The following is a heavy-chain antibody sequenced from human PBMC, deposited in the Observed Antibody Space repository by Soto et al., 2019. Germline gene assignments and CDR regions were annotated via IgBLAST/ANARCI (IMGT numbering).Heavy chain of an antibody. Sequence: SETLSLTCTVSGGSISSYYWSWIRQPPGKGLEWIGYIYFSGSTNYNPSLKSRVTISVDTSKNQFSLKLSSVTAADTAVYYCARDGYFYDSSSYQSVYYFDYWGQVTRVTVSS. CDR1: GGSISSYY. CDR2: IYFSGST. J-gene: IGHJ4*02. V-gene: IGHV4-59*01. D-gene: IGHD3-22*01. CDR3: ARDGYFYDSSSYQSVYYFDY.